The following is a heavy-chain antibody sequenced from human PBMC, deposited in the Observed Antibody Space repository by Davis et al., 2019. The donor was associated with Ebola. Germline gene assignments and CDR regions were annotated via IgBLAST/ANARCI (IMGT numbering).Heavy chain of an antibody. V-gene: IGHV3-30*03. D-gene: IGHD5-24*01. J-gene: IGHJ4*02. CDR2: ISYGGSNT. CDR3: ARGALRRDGYNFDY. CDR1: ESTFNGHG. Sequence: PGGSLRLSCAASESTFNGHGMHWVRQAAGKGLEWVAGISYGGSNTYYADSVKGRFTISRDNSENILYLQMNRLRADDTAVYYCARGALRRDGYNFDYWGQGTLVTVSS.